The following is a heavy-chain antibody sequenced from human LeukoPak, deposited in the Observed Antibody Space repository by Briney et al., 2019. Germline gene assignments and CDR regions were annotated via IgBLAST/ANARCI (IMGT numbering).Heavy chain of an antibody. D-gene: IGHD3-10*01. CDR1: GFTFSSYA. CDR3: QGSYSLYYYYGMDV. Sequence: GGSLRLSCAASGFTFSSYAMSWVRQAPGKGLEWVSAIRGSGGSTYYADSVKGRFTISRDNSKNTLYLQMNSLRAEDTAVYYCQGSYSLYYYYGMDVWGQGTTVTVSS. CDR2: IRGSGGST. V-gene: IGHV3-23*01. J-gene: IGHJ6*02.